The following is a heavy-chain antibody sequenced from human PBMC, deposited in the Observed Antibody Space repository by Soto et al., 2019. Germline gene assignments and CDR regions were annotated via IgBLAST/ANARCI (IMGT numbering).Heavy chain of an antibody. V-gene: IGHV4-59*01. CDR2: IYYSGST. D-gene: IGHD6-19*01. J-gene: IGHJ4*02. Sequence: QVPLQESGPGLVKPSETLSLTCTVSGGSISSYYWSWIRQPTGKGLEWIGYIYYSGSTNYNPSLKSRVTMSGYTSQNQFSLKLRSVTAADTAVYYCARDGAGYFDFWGQGTLVTVSS. CDR1: GGSISSYY. CDR3: ARDGAGYFDF.